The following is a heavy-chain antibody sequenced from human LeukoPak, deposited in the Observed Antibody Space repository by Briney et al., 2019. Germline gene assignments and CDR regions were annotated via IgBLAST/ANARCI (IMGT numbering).Heavy chain of an antibody. V-gene: IGHV4-59*08. CDR3: ARGGLTIFGVLIM. J-gene: IGHJ4*02. CDR1: GGSISSYY. D-gene: IGHD3-3*01. Sequence: ASETLSLTCTVSGGSISSYYWSWIRQPPGKGLEWIGYIYYSESTNYNPSLKSRVTISVDTPKNQFSLKLSSVTAADTAVYYCARGGLTIFGVLIMWGQGTLVTVSS. CDR2: IYYSEST.